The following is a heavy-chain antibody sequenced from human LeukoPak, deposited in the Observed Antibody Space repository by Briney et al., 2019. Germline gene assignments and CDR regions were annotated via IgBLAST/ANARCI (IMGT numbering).Heavy chain of an antibody. J-gene: IGHJ3*02. D-gene: IGHD1-1*01. CDR1: GGSFSGYY. V-gene: IGHV4-34*01. CDR2: INHSGST. Sequence: SETLSLTCAVYGGSFSGYYWSWIRQPPGKGLEWIGEINHSGSTNYNPSLKSRVTISVGTSKNQFSLKLSSVTAADTAVYYCARGEWNGAFDIWGQGTMVTVSS. CDR3: ARGEWNGAFDI.